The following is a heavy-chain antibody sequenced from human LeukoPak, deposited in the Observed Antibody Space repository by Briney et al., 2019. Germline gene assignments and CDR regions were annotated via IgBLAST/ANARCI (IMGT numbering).Heavy chain of an antibody. CDR3: ALLCGSQIKRDC. CDR2: ITSGGSTI. Sequence: GGSLRLSCAASGFTFSSYNMNWVRQAPGKGLEWVSYITSGGSTIYYADSVKGRFTISRDNDKNSLYLQMNSLRDEDTAVYYCALLCGSQIKRDCRGQGTLFTVSS. V-gene: IGHV3-48*02. J-gene: IGHJ4*02. D-gene: IGHD2-21*01. CDR1: GFTFSSYN.